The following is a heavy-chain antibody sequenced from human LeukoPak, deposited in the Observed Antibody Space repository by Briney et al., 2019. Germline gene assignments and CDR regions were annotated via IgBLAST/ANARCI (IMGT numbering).Heavy chain of an antibody. J-gene: IGHJ4*02. D-gene: IGHD6-13*01. CDR3: TRRAAADTFYSDY. Sequence: PGGSLRLSCAASGFTFSSSAMHWVRQAPEQGLEYLAAISYNGGSTYYANSVKGRFTVSRDNSKNTLYLQMGSLRAEDMAVYYCTRRAAADTFYSDYWGQGILVTVSS. CDR1: GFTFSSSA. CDR2: ISYNGGST. V-gene: IGHV3-64*01.